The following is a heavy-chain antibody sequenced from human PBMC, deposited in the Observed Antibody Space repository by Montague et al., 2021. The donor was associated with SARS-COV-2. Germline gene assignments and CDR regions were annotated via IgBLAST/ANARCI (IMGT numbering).Heavy chain of an antibody. D-gene: IGHD2-2*01. CDR2: TYYRSKWYN. Sequence: YAISGDSVSSNSATWNWIRQSPSRGLEWLGRTYYRSKWYNDYAESVKSRITIDRDTSKHQFSLHLNSVTPEDTAVYYCARIPVGSKYYFDFWGQGTLVTVSS. CDR1: GDSVSSNSAT. V-gene: IGHV6-1*01. J-gene: IGHJ4*02. CDR3: ARIPVGSKYYFDF.